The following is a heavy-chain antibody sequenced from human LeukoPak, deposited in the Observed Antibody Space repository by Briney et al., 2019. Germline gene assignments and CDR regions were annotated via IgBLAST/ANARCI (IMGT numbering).Heavy chain of an antibody. D-gene: IGHD3-22*01. V-gene: IGHV4-31*03. CDR1: GGSIISGGYY. CDR3: ARILDGSSGYYFDY. CDR2: IYYSGST. Sequence: SETLSLPCPVSGGSIISGGYYWSWIRQHPGQGLEWIGYIYYSGSTYYNPSLKSRVTISVDTSKNQFSPKLSSVTAADTAVYYCARILDGSSGYYFDYWGQGTLVTVSS. J-gene: IGHJ4*02.